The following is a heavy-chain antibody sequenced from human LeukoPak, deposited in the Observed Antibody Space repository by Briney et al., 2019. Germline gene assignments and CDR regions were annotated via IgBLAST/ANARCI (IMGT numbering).Heavy chain of an antibody. Sequence: SQTLSLTCAISGDSVSSNVASWDWIRQSPSRGLEWLGRTYYRSKWYNDYALSAKGRITINADTSKNQFFLQMNSVTPEDTAVYYCARDMSDWGHGTPVTVSS. D-gene: IGHD3-3*01. V-gene: IGHV6-1*01. J-gene: IGHJ4*01. CDR2: TYYRSKWYN. CDR3: ARDMSD. CDR1: GDSVSSNVAS.